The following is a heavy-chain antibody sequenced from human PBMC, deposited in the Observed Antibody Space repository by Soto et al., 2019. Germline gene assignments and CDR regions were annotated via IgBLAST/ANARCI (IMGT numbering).Heavy chain of an antibody. V-gene: IGHV1-18*01. J-gene: IGHJ4*02. CDR1: GYTFTSYG. CDR2: ISAYNGNT. CDR3: ARVSGGILKWELIRDGKKRSFDY. Sequence: ASVKVSCKASGYTFTSYGISWVRQAPGQGLEWMGWISAYNGNTNYAQKLQGRVTMTTDTSTSTAYMELRSLRSDDTAVYYCARVSGGILKWELIRDGKKRSFDYWGQGTLVTVSS. D-gene: IGHD1-26*01.